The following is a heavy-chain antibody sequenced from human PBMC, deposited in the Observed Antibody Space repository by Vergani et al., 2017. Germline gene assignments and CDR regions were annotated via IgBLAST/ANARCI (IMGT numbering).Heavy chain of an antibody. V-gene: IGHV3-30*03. Sequence: QVHLVESGGGVDQPGRSLRLSCVVSGFTSSYYGMHWVRQAPGKGLEWVAVISYDGTQKYYADSVKGRFTISRDNSKSTLYLQMNSLRTEDTAVYYCATKSCGTPGCQIGYFREWVQGTLVTVSS. J-gene: IGHJ1*01. CDR2: ISYDGTQK. CDR3: ATKSCGTPGCQIGYFRE. CDR1: GFTSSYYG. D-gene: IGHD1-1*01.